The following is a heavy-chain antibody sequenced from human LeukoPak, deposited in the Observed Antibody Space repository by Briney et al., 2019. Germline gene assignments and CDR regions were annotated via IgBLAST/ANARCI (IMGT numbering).Heavy chain of an antibody. CDR1: GYTFSGYD. D-gene: IGHD3-10*01. CDR2: INPNSGVT. J-gene: IGHJ5*02. CDR3: ARGHSSGAPPRYNWFDP. Sequence: ASVKVSCKASGYTFSGYDMHWVRQAPGQGLEWMGWINPNSGVTNYAQKLQGRVTMTRDASIITAYMELGRPRSDDAAGYYGARGHSSGAPPRYNWFDPWGQGTLVTVSS. V-gene: IGHV1-2*02.